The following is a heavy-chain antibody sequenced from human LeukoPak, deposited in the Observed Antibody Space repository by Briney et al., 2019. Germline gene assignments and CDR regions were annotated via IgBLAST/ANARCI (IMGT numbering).Heavy chain of an antibody. Sequence: PGGSLRLSCACAASGFTFSDYSMSWIRQAPGKGLEWVSFISSSGSNIYYADSVKGRFTISRDNAKNSLYLQMNSLSAEDTAVYYCARDPGRGRGYTANNWFDPWGQGTLVTVSS. J-gene: IGHJ5*02. D-gene: IGHD5-18*01. CDR1: GFTFSDYS. CDR2: ISSSGSNI. CDR3: ARDPGRGRGYTANNWFDP. V-gene: IGHV3-11*01.